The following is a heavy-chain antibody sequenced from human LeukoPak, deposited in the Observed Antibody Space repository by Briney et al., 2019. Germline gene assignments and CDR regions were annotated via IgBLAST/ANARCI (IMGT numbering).Heavy chain of an antibody. J-gene: IGHJ4*02. Sequence: PSETLSLTCTVSGGSISSSSYYWGWIRQPPGKGLEWIGSIYYSGSTYYNPSLKSRVTISVDTSKNQFSLKLSSVTAADTAVYYCARGHRPRSQQLVPVYLDYWGQGTLVTVSS. CDR2: IYYSGST. D-gene: IGHD6-13*01. CDR3: ARGHRPRSQQLVPVYLDY. CDR1: GGSISSSSYY. V-gene: IGHV4-39*07.